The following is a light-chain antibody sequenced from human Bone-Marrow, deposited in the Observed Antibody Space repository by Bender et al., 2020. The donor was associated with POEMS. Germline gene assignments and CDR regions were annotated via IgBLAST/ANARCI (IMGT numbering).Light chain of an antibody. CDR3: SSYSSVTTAV. CDR1: SSDVGGYDS. Sequence: QSVLTQPASVSGSPGQSIIISCTGTSSDVGGYDSVSWYQQHPGKAPKVIIYDVNSRPSGISNRFSGSKSGSTASLTISGLQAEDEADYYCSSYSSVTTAVFGGGTKVTVL. V-gene: IGLV2-14*03. J-gene: IGLJ3*02. CDR2: DVN.